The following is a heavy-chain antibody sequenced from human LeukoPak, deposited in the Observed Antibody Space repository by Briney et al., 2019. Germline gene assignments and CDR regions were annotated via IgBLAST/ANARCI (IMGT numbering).Heavy chain of an antibody. D-gene: IGHD3-3*01. CDR1: GGSISSYY. V-gene: IGHV4-59*08. Sequence: NASETLSLTCTVSGGSISSYYWSWIRQPPGKGLEWIGYIYYSGSTNYNPSLKSRVTISVDTSKNQFSQKLSSVTAADTAVYYCARTHYDFWSGYSPFDPWGQGTLVTVSS. CDR3: ARTHYDFWSGYSPFDP. CDR2: IYYSGST. J-gene: IGHJ5*02.